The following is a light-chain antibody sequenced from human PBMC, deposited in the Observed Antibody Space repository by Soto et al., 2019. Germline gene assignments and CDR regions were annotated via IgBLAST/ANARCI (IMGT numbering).Light chain of an antibody. CDR1: QSISSS. CDR3: QQYNNWPHT. V-gene: IGKV3-15*01. CDR2: GAS. Sequence: EIVMTQSPATLSVSPGESATLSCRASQSISSSKLAWYQQNPGQAPRLLMYGASNRATGIPARFSGSGSGTEFTLTISSLQSEDFAVYYCQQYNNWPHTFGQGTKVE. J-gene: IGKJ2*01.